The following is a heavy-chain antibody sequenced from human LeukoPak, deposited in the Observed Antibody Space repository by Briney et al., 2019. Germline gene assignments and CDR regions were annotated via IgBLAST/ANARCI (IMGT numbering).Heavy chain of an antibody. V-gene: IGHV1-2*02. CDR1: GYTFTGYY. CDR2: INPNSGGT. J-gene: IGHJ6*02. Sequence: ASVKVSCKASGYTFTGYYMHWVRQAPGQGLEWMGWINPNSGGTNYAQKFQGRVTMTRDTSISTAYMELSRLRSDDTAVYYCARDSAGQLPEHYYYYGMDVWGQGTTVTVSS. CDR3: ARDSAGQLPEHYYYYGMDV. D-gene: IGHD2-2*01.